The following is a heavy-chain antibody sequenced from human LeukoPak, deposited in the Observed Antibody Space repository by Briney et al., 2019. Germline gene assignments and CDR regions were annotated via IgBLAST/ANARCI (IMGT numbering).Heavy chain of an antibody. V-gene: IGHV1-46*04. Sequence: GASVTVSCTASGYTFINYYTHWVRQAPGQGLEWMGRINPSGDSVNYAQKLQDRLTMTRDTSTNTVYLELSSLRSEDTAIYYCARTLADGGTNHWGQGTLVTVSS. J-gene: IGHJ5*02. CDR1: GYTFINYY. CDR3: ARTLADGGTNH. CDR2: INPSGDSV. D-gene: IGHD2-15*01.